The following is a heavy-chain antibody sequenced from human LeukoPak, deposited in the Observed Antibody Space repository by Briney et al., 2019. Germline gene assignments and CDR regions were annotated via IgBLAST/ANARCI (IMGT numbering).Heavy chain of an antibody. D-gene: IGHD3-22*01. J-gene: IGHJ4*02. V-gene: IGHV3-9*01. CDR1: GFTFDDYA. Sequence: PRGSLRLSCAASGFTFDDYAMHWVRQAPGKGLEWVSGISWNSGSIGYADSVKGRFTISRDNAKNSLYLQMNSLRAEDTALYYCAKDKVWDYYDSSGYYDYWGQGTLVTVSS. CDR3: AKDKVWDYYDSSGYYDY. CDR2: ISWNSGSI.